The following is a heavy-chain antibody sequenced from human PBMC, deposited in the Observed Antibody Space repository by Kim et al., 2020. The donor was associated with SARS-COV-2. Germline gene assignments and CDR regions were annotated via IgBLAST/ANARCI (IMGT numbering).Heavy chain of an antibody. Sequence: GGSLRLSCAASGFTFSSYSMNWVRQAPGKGLEWVSYISSSSSTIYYADSVKGRFTISRDNAKNSLYLQMNSLRDEDTAVYYCARVPAVAGIRGPFDYWGQGTLVTVSS. D-gene: IGHD6-19*01. V-gene: IGHV3-48*02. CDR1: GFTFSSYS. CDR3: ARVPAVAGIRGPFDY. J-gene: IGHJ4*02. CDR2: ISSSSSTI.